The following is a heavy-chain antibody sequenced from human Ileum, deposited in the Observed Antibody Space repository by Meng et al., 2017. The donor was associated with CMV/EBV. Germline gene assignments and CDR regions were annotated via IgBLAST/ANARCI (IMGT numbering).Heavy chain of an antibody. Sequence: HRVAVGADGKKSEAQWNASCTASGYTFNDYDMYWRQQAPGQGLEWMGWINPYNGATDSAQKFKGRVTMTRATSIDTAFMELTWMKFDDTAVYYCTGGPSSGAFDYWGQGTLVTVSS. J-gene: IGHJ4*02. CDR2: INPYNGAT. D-gene: IGHD6-25*01. V-gene: IGHV1-2*02. CDR3: TGGPSSGAFDY. CDR1: GYTFNDYD.